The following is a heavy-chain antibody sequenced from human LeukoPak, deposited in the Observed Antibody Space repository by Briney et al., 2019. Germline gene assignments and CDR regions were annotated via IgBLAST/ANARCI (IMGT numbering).Heavy chain of an antibody. CDR1: GYSFTNCW. CDR3: AGGIAVTGFDY. J-gene: IGHJ4*02. Sequence: GESLKISCKGSGYSFTNCWIGWVRQMPGKGLEWMGIIYPGGSDTRYSPSFQGQVTISADKSISTAYLQWSSLKASDTAVYFCAGGIAVTGFDYWGQGALVTVSS. CDR2: IYPGGSDT. D-gene: IGHD6-19*01. V-gene: IGHV5-51*01.